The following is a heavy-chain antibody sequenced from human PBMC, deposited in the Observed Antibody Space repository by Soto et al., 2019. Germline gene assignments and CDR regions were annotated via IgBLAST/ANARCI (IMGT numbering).Heavy chain of an antibody. D-gene: IGHD3-9*01. J-gene: IGHJ4*02. CDR2: FYHSGSA. CDR1: SGSISSSNW. CDR3: ERVTRYCDWGGFYFDY. Sequence: QVQLQESGPGLVKPSGTLSLTCAVSSGSISSSNWWSWVRQPPGKGLEWIGEFYHSGSANYSQYLKSRVAISADKSKNQFSLKLRSVTAADTAVYYCERVTRYCDWGGFYFDYWGQGTLVTVSS. V-gene: IGHV4-4*02.